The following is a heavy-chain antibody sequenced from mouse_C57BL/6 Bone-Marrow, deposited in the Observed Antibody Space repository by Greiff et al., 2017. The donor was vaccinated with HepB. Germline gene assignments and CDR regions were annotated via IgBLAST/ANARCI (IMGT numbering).Heavy chain of an antibody. CDR2: IWSGGST. CDR1: GFSLTSYG. CDR3: AQGVLYYYAMDY. D-gene: IGHD6-5*01. Sequence: VKLMESGPGLVQPSQSLSITCTVSGFSLTSYGVHWVRQSPGKGLEWLGVIWSGGSTDYNAAFISRLSISKDNSKSQVFFKMNSLQADDTAIYYCAQGVLYYYAMDYWGQGTSVTVSS. V-gene: IGHV2-2*01. J-gene: IGHJ4*01.